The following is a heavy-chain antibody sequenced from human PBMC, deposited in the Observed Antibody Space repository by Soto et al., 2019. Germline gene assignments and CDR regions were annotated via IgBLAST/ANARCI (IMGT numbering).Heavy chain of an antibody. Sequence: GESLKISCQASGYTFTKYWVGWVRQMPGKGLEWMGIIYPDDSDTRYSPSFQGHVTISADKSISTAYLQWSSLKASDSATYYCARRDMLTGYVYFDVRGQGTQVTVSS. CDR3: ARRDMLTGYVYFDV. J-gene: IGHJ4*02. CDR1: GYTFTKYW. D-gene: IGHD3-9*01. CDR2: IYPDDSDT. V-gene: IGHV5-51*01.